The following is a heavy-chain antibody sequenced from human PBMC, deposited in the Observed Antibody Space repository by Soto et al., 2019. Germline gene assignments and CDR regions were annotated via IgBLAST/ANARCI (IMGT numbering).Heavy chain of an antibody. J-gene: IGHJ6*02. Sequence: QVQLQESGPGLVKPSETLSLTCTVSGDSISPYYWSWIRRPPGKELEWIGYISYSGRFNYNPSPRSRVTITVDTAKIQFSLSLNSVTAADAAVYYCARHVTMGATTGIFYYGMDVWGQGTTVTVSS. V-gene: IGHV4-59*08. CDR3: ARHVTMGATTGIFYYGMDV. D-gene: IGHD1-26*01. CDR1: GDSISPYY. CDR2: ISYSGRF.